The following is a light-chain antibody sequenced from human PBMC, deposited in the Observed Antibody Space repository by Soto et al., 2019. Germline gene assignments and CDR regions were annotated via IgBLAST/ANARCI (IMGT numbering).Light chain of an antibody. J-gene: IGKJ4*01. CDR1: QSVSSSY. V-gene: IGKV3-20*01. Sequence: EIVLTQSPGTLSLSPGERATLSCRASQSVSSSYLAWYQQKPGQAPILLIYGASSRATGIPDRFSGSGSGTDFTLTISRLEPEDFAVYYCQQYGISPPKLTCGGGTKVEIK. CDR3: QQYGISPPKLT. CDR2: GAS.